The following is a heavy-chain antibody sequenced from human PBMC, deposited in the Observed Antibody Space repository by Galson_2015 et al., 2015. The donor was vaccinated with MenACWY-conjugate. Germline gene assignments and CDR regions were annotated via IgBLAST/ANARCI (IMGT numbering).Heavy chain of an antibody. J-gene: IGHJ4*02. V-gene: IGHV4-59*02. CDR2: ISDNWGH. CDR3: AREWRAFDY. D-gene: IGHD3-3*01. CDR1: GDSVSAYT. Sequence: TVSGDSVSAYTWHWLRQPQGKELDWIGSISDNWGHNYKPSLKSRITISSDRSKNQFSLRLSSVTAADTAVYYCAREWRAFDYWGPGSLVTVSS.